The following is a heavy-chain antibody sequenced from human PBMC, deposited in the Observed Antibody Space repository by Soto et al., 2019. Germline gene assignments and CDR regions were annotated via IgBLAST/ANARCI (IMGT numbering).Heavy chain of an antibody. CDR1: GGSISSYY. D-gene: IGHD5-12*01. V-gene: IGHV4-59*08. CDR3: AGGAFGYSGYYFDY. J-gene: IGHJ4*02. CDR2: IYYSGST. Sequence: SETLSLTCTVSGGSISSYYWSWIRQPPGKGLEWIGYIYYSGSTNYNPSLKSRVTISVDTSKNQFSLKLSSVTAADTAVYYCAGGAFGYSGYYFDYWGQGTLVTVS.